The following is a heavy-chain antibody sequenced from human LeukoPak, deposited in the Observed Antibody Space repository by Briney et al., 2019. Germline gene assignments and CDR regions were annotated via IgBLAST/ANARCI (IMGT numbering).Heavy chain of an antibody. V-gene: IGHV3-30-3*01. CDR2: ISYDGNSK. CDR1: GLTFSTLA. J-gene: IGHJ4*02. Sequence: GGSLRLSCAASGLTFSTLAFHWVRQAPGKGLEWLAIISYDGNSKFYADSVRDRFTISRDNSRNTLYLQMSSLETEDTAVYYCARGKSGGYSDYWGQGTLVTVSS. D-gene: IGHD1-26*01. CDR3: ARGKSGGYSDY.